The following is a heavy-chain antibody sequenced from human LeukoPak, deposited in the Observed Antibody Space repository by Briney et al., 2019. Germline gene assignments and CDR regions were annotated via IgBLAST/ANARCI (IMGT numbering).Heavy chain of an antibody. CDR3: AREQGFGNYYDSSGYSSGNFDY. V-gene: IGHV1-46*01. Sequence: ASVKVSCKASGYTFTSYYMHWVRQAPGQGLEWMGIINPSGGSTSYAQKFQGRVTMTRDMSTSTVYMELSSLRSEDTAVYYCAREQGFGNYYDSSGYSSGNFDYWGQGTLVTVSS. J-gene: IGHJ4*02. CDR1: GYTFTSYY. CDR2: INPSGGST. D-gene: IGHD3-22*01.